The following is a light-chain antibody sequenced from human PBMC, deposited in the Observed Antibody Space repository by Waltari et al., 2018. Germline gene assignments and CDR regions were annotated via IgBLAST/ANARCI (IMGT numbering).Light chain of an antibody. CDR3: QQYKTFPLT. V-gene: IGKV1-16*01. Sequence: DIQLTQSPSSLAASVGDRVTITVRAGQGISKFLAWFRQKPGKAPESLIYGASSLQSGVPSRFSGSGSGTDFTLTISSLQPEDFASYYCQQYKTFPLTFGGGTKVEIK. CDR2: GAS. CDR1: QGISKF. J-gene: IGKJ4*01.